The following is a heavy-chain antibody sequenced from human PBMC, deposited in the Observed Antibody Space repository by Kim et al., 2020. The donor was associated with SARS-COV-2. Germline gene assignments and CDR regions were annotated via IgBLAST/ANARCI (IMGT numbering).Heavy chain of an antibody. J-gene: IGHJ4*02. CDR3: ARVRSSSSWSPGDFDY. CDR2: INTNTGNP. CDR1: GYTFTSHA. Sequence: ASVKVSCKASGYTFTSHAMNWVRQAPGQGLEWMGWINTNTGNPSYAQVFTGRFVSSLDTSVSTSYLQITSLKAEDTAVYYCARVRSSSSWSPGDFDYWGQGTLVTVSS. D-gene: IGHD6-13*01. V-gene: IGHV7-4-1*02.